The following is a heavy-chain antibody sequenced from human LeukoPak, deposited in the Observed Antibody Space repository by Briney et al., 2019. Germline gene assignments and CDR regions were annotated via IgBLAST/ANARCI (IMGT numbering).Heavy chain of an antibody. CDR2: INSNSRYI. J-gene: IGHJ6*02. D-gene: IGHD2-15*01. CDR3: ATRSPTGSPYYYYGMDV. V-gene: IGHV3-21*04. Sequence: GSLRLSCAASGFTFSSYSMNWVRQAPGKGLEWVSSINSNSRYIFYTDSVKGRFTISRDNAKNSLYLQMNSLRAEDTAVYYCATRSPTGSPYYYYGMDVWGQGTTVTVSS. CDR1: GFTFSSYS.